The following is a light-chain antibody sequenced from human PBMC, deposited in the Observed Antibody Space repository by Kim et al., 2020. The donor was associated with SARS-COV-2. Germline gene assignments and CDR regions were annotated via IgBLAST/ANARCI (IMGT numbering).Light chain of an antibody. V-gene: IGLV3-1*01. J-gene: IGLJ1*01. Sequence: VARGQTASITCSGDKLGDKYACWYKQKPGQSPVLVIYQDSKRPSGIPERFSGSNSGNTATLTISGTQAMDEADYYCQAWDSSTAVFGTGTKVTVL. CDR2: QDS. CDR1: KLGDKY. CDR3: QAWDSSTAV.